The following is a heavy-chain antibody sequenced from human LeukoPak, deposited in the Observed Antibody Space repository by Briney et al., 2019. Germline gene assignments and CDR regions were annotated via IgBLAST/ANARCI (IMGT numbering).Heavy chain of an antibody. D-gene: IGHD2-8*01. CDR3: AKDSPENGGPVDY. J-gene: IGHJ4*02. CDR2: ISGSDGIT. V-gene: IGHV3-23*01. Sequence: EPGGSLRLSCAVSGFTFSSYTMNWVRQAPGKGLEWVSAISGSDGITYYADSVRGRFTISRDNSKNTLYLQMNSLRAEDTAVYYCAKDSPENGGPVDYWGQGALVTVSS. CDR1: GFTFSSYT.